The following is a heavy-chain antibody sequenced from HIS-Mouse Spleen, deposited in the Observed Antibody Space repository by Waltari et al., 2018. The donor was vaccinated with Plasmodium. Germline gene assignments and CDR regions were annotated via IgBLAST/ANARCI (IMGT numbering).Heavy chain of an antibody. CDR2: INPNSGGT. V-gene: IGHV1-2*02. Sequence: QVQLVQHGAEVKKPGASVKLSCTAAGYTFTGYTMRWVRQAPGQGLEWRGWINPNSGGTNYAQKFQGRVTMTRDTSISTAYMELSRLRSDDTAVYYCARDLAAAGHFDYWGQGTLVTVSS. CDR1: GYTFTGYT. D-gene: IGHD6-13*01. J-gene: IGHJ4*02. CDR3: ARDLAAAGHFDY.